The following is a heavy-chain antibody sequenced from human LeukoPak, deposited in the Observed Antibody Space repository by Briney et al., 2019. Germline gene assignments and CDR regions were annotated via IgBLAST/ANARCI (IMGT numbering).Heavy chain of an antibody. J-gene: IGHJ4*02. CDR2: IHNSGTT. CDR1: GDSISSSGCY. CDR3: ARTYSSGQGAYY. Sequence: PSETLSLTCTVSGDSISSSGCYWGWLRQPPGMGLEWIGSIHNSGTTYFNPSLKSRVTISVDAPKNQFSLKLSSVAAADTAIYYCARTYSSGQGAYYWGQGTLVTVSS. V-gene: IGHV4-39*07. D-gene: IGHD3-22*01.